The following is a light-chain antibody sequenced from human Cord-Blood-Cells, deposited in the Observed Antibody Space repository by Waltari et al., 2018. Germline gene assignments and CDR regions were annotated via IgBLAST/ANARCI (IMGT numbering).Light chain of an antibody. CDR1: SSNIGPGYD. CDR2: GNS. V-gene: IGLV1-40*01. Sequence: QSVLTQPPSVSGAPRQRVTISCTGSSSNIGPGYDLHWYQQLPGTTPKLLIYGNSRRPAGGPDRVLGSKSVTAASVAITGHQAEDEADYYCQSSDSSLSGWVVGGGTKLSVL. CDR3: QSSDSSLSGWV. J-gene: IGLJ3*02.